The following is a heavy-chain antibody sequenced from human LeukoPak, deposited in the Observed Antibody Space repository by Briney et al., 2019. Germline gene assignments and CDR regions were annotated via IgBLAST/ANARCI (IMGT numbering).Heavy chain of an antibody. CDR1: GFTFSNYW. CDR2: INSDGSTT. CDR3: ARDHCSSTSCHDY. D-gene: IGHD2-2*01. J-gene: IGHJ4*02. V-gene: IGHV3-74*01. Sequence: PGGSLRLSCAASGFTFSNYWMHWVRQAPGKGLVWVSRINSDGSTTTYADSVKGRFTISRDNAKNRLYLQMNSLRAEDTAVYYCARDHCSSTSCHDYWGQGTLVTVSS.